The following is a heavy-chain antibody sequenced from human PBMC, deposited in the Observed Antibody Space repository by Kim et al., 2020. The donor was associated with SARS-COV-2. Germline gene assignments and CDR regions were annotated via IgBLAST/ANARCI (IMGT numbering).Heavy chain of an antibody. D-gene: IGHD3-10*01. CDR2: ISYDGSNK. V-gene: IGHV3-30*18. CDR1: GFTFSSYG. J-gene: IGHJ4*01. Sequence: GGSLRLSCAASGFTFSSYGMHWVRQAPGKGLEWVAVISYDGSNKYYADSVKGRFTISRDNSKNTLYLQMNSLRAEDTAVYYCAKDHSGDYYGSGNTFDY. CDR3: AKDHSGDYYGSGNTFDY.